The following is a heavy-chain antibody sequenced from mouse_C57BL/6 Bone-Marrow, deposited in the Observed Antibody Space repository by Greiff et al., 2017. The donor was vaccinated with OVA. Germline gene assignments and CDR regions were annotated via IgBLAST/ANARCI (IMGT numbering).Heavy chain of an antibody. CDR1: GFSLTSYG. CDR2: IWSGGST. J-gene: IGHJ1*03. CDR3: ARKGEFTGYWYFDV. V-gene: IGHV2-2*01. D-gene: IGHD1-1*01. Sequence: VKLKQSGPGLVQPSQSLSITCTVSGFSLTSYGVHWVRQSPGKGLEWLGVIWSGGSTDYNAAFISRLSISKDNSKSQVFFKMNSLQADDTAIYYCARKGEFTGYWYFDVWGTGTTVTVSS.